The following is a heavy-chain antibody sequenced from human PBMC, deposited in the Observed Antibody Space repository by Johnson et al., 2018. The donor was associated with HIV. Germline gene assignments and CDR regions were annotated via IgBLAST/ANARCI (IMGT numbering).Heavy chain of an antibody. CDR3: TTDANWNYGQGAFDV. Sequence: VQLVESGGGLVKPGGSLRLSCRASGFPFSNAWMNWVRQAPGKGLEWVGRLKSKVDGGTTDYAAPVKDRFTISRDDSKNTLYLQMSSLRTEDAAVYYCTTDANWNYGQGAFDVWGQGTTVTVSS. J-gene: IGHJ3*01. CDR2: LKSKVDGGTT. V-gene: IGHV3-15*01. CDR1: GFPFSNAW. D-gene: IGHD1-7*01.